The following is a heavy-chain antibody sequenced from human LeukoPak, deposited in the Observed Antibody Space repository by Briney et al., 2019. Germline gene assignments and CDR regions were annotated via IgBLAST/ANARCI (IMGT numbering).Heavy chain of an antibody. CDR3: ARSTRDTAMANLLGYYYYYYYMDV. V-gene: IGHV1-8*03. CDR1: GYTFTSYD. J-gene: IGHJ6*03. CDR2: MNPNSGNT. D-gene: IGHD5-18*01. Sequence: ASVKVSCKASGYTFTSYDINWVRQPTGQGLEWMGWMNPNSGNTGYAQKFQGRVTITRNTSISTAYMELSSLRSEDTAVYYCARSTRDTAMANLLGYYYYYYYMDVWGKGTTVTVSS.